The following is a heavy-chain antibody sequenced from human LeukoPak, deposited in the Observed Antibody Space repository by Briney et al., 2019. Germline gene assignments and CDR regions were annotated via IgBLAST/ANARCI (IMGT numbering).Heavy chain of an antibody. D-gene: IGHD5-12*01. Sequence: SETLSLTCTVSGGSISSYYWSWIRQPPGKGLEWIGYIYYSGSTNYNPSLKSRVTMSVDTSKNQFSLMLSSVTATDTAVYYCARLWGYSGYDPQPDYWGQGILVTVSS. V-gene: IGHV4-59*08. J-gene: IGHJ4*02. CDR1: GGSISSYY. CDR2: IYYSGST. CDR3: ARLWGYSGYDPQPDY.